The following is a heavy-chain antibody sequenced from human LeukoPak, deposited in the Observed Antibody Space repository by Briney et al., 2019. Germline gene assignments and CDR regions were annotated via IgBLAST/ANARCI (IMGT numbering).Heavy chain of an antibody. J-gene: IGHJ6*03. Sequence: ASVTVSFTASGYTFTIRGFSWVRQAPGQGLEWMGWRSTYNGNTTYAQTLQGRVSMTTDTSTSTAYMDLRSLRSADTAVYYCSRDLRYSSGWSASGMDVWGKGTTVTISS. CDR2: RSTYNGNT. CDR1: GYTFTIRG. CDR3: SRDLRYSSGWSASGMDV. V-gene: IGHV1-18*01. D-gene: IGHD6-19*01.